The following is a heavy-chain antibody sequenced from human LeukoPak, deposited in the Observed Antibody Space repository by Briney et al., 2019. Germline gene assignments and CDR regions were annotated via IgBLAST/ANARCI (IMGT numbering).Heavy chain of an antibody. J-gene: IGHJ3*02. CDR1: DFNVRGND. CDR2: IKSGGGT. CDR3: ARDSTRSAFDI. Sequence: GGSLRLSCAASDFNVRGNDMTWVRQAPGKGLKWVSVIKSGGGTYYADSVKGRFTISRDNPKNALYLQMNSLRAEDTAIYYCARDSTRSAFDIWGQGTMVTVSS. V-gene: IGHV3-53*01.